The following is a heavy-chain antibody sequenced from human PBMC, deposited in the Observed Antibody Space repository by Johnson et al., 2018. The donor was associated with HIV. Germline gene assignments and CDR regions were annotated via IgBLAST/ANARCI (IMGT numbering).Heavy chain of an antibody. Sequence: QVQLVESGGGLVKPGVSLRLSCAASGFTFSVYYMSWIRQAPGKGLVWVSRMNGDGKSTTYADSVKGRFTISRDNAKNSLYLQMNSLRAEDTAVYYCAKDKGSGYYYRHAFDIWGQGTMVTVSS. D-gene: IGHD3-22*01. V-gene: IGHV3-11*06. CDR2: MNGDGKST. CDR3: AKDKGSGYYYRHAFDI. CDR1: GFTFSVYY. J-gene: IGHJ3*02.